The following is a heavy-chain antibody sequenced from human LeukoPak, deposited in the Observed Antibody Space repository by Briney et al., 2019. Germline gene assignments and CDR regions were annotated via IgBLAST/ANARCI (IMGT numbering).Heavy chain of an antibody. V-gene: IGHV4-4*07. CDR2: IHPSGST. CDR1: GDSISSYY. J-gene: IGHJ3*02. Sequence: SETLSLTCTVSGDSISSYYWSWVRQPAGKGLEWIGRIHPSGSTNYNPSLKSRVTLSVDTSKNQFSLKLSSVTAADTAVYYCARVSDYGDYREAFDIWGQGTMVTVSS. D-gene: IGHD4-17*01. CDR3: ARVSDYGDYREAFDI.